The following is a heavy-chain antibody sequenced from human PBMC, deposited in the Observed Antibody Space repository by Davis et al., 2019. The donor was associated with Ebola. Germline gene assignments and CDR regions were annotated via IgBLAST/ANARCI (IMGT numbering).Heavy chain of an antibody. CDR3: ARDTSTTGWGIDY. CDR2: IYYNGNP. Sequence: SETLSLTCTVSGASINSYYWSWIRQSPEKGLEWIAYIYYNGNPYYNPSLKSRVTISVDTSKNQFSLKLSSVTDADTAVYYCARDTSTTGWGIDYWGQGTVVTVSS. CDR1: GASINSYY. J-gene: IGHJ4*02. D-gene: IGHD6-19*01. V-gene: IGHV4-59*01.